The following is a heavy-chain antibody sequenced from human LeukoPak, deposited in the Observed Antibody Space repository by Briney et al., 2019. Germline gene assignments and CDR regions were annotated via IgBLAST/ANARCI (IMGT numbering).Heavy chain of an antibody. CDR1: GFSFSNFG. D-gene: IGHD3-3*01. V-gene: IGHV3-21*01. CDR3: ARRFDFWSGNYKVKWFDS. CDR2: LSSSSSST. Sequence: PGGSLRLSCAASGFSFSNFGMNWVRQAPGKGLEWVSSLSSSSSSTFYADSVRGRFTISRDNAKNSLYLQMNSLRVEDTAVYYCARRFDFWSGNYKVKWFDSWGQGTLVTVSS. J-gene: IGHJ5*01.